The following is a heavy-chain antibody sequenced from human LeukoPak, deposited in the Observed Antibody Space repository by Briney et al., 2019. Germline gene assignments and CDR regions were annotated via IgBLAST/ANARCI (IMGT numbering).Heavy chain of an antibody. CDR3: AKDSSSYYYYGMDV. CDR1: GFTFDDYA. Sequence: GGSLRLSCAASGFTFDDYAMHWVRQAPGKGLEWVSGISWNSGSIGYADSVKGRFTISRDNAKNSLYLQMNSLRAEDTALYYCAKDSSSYYYYGMDVWGQGTTVTVS. CDR2: ISWNSGSI. D-gene: IGHD6-13*01. J-gene: IGHJ6*02. V-gene: IGHV3-9*01.